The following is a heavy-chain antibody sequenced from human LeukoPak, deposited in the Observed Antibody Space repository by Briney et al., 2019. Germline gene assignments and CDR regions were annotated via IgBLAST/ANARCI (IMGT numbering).Heavy chain of an antibody. Sequence: GGSLRLSCAASGFTFSSYGMHWVRQAPGKGLEWVAVIWYDGSNKYYADSVKGRFTISRDNSKNTLYLQMNSLRAEDTAVYYCAREGTLAVAAKPEGFDYWGPGTLVTVSS. CDR1: GFTFSSYG. V-gene: IGHV3-33*01. CDR2: IWYDGSNK. CDR3: AREGTLAVAAKPEGFDY. D-gene: IGHD6-19*01. J-gene: IGHJ4*02.